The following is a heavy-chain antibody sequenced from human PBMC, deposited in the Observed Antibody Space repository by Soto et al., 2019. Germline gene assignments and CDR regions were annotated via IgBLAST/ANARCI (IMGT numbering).Heavy chain of an antibody. CDR2: IFWDDDK. D-gene: IGHD3-10*01. J-gene: IGHJ6*02. CDR1: GFSLSTSGVG. Sequence: QITLKESGPTLVKPTQTLTLTCTFSGFSLSTSGVGVGWICQPPGKALEWLALIFWDDDKRYSSSLRSRLTITKDTSKNQVVLTMINMDPVDTATYFCAQSMRKIRGTPNYYSMDVWGQGTTVTVSS. CDR3: AQSMRKIRGTPNYYSMDV. V-gene: IGHV2-5*02.